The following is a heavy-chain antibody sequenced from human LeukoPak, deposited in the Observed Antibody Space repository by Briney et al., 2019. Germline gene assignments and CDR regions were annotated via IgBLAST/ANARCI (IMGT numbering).Heavy chain of an antibody. CDR2: FYYSGST. J-gene: IGHJ4*02. D-gene: IGHD1-7*01. CDR3: ARLGTNYPFDY. V-gene: IGHV4-39*01. CDR1: GGSISSSSYY. Sequence: NTSETLSLTCSVSGGSISSSSYYWGWIRQPPGKGLEWIGSFYYSGSTYYNPPLKSRLTISVDTSKNLFYLKLSSVTAADTAVYYCARLGTNYPFDYWGQGTLVTVSS.